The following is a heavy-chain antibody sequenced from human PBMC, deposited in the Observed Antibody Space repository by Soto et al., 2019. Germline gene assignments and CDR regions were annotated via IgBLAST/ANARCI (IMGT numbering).Heavy chain of an antibody. CDR3: VKDRYVDY. V-gene: IGHV3-64D*06. Sequence: VGSLRLSCSVSGFTFTSYAMHWVRQAPGKGLEYIASISSEGATTYYADSVKGRFIISRDNAKNTLHLQMSSLRAEDTAVYYCVKDRYVDYWGQGILVTVSS. CDR1: GFTFTSYA. CDR2: ISSEGATT. J-gene: IGHJ4*02.